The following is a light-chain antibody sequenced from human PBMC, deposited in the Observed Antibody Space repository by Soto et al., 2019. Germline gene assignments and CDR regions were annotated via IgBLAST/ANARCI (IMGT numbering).Light chain of an antibody. J-gene: IGKJ1*01. CDR3: QQYDNWPRT. Sequence: DIQMTQSPSSLSVSVGDRVTITCRASQSISTHLAWYQQKPGKAPKLLIYKASTLTSGVPSRFSGSGSGTEFTLTISSLKSEDFAVYYCQQYDNWPRTFGQGTKVDIK. V-gene: IGKV1-5*03. CDR1: QSISTH. CDR2: KAS.